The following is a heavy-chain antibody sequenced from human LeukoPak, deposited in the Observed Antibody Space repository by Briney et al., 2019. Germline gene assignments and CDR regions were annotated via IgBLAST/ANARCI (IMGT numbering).Heavy chain of an antibody. D-gene: IGHD3-9*01. V-gene: IGHV1-46*01. CDR3: ARAVLRYFDWFDP. CDR2: INPSGGST. J-gene: IGHJ5*02. CDR1: GYTFTSYY. Sequence: ASVKVSCKASGYTFTSYYMHWVRQAPGQGLEWMGIINPSGGSTSYAQKFQGRVTMTRDMSTSTVYMELSSLRSEDAAVYYCARAVLRYFDWFDPWGQGTLVTVSS.